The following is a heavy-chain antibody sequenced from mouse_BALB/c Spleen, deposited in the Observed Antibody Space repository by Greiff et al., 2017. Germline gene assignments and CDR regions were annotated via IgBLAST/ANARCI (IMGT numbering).Heavy chain of an antibody. V-gene: IGHV2-9*02. CDR3: ARDLSGAMDY. J-gene: IGHJ4*01. Sequence: VKVEESGPGLVAPSQSLSITCTVSGFSLTSYGVHWVRQPPGKGLEWLGVIWAGGSTNYNSALMSRLSISKDNSKSQVFLKMNSLQTDDTAMYYCARDLSGAMDYWGQGTSVTVSS. CDR1: GFSLTSYG. CDR2: IWAGGST. D-gene: IGHD1-3*01.